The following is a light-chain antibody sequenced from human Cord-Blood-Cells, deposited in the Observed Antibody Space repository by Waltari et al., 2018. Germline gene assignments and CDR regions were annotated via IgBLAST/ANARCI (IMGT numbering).Light chain of an antibody. V-gene: IGLV2-14*01. CDR3: SSYTSSSIV. J-gene: IGLJ1*01. CDR1: SSDVGGYNY. Sequence: QSALTQPASVSGSPGQSITISCTGTSSDVGGYNYVSGYQQHPGNAPKLMIYEVSNRPSGVSNRFAGSKSGNTASLTISGLQAEDEADYYCSSYTSSSIVFGTGTKVTVL. CDR2: EVS.